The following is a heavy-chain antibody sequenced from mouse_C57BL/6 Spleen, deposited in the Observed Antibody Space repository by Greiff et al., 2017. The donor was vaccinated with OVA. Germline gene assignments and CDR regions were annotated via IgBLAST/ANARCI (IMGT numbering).Heavy chain of an antibody. V-gene: IGHV14-3*01. D-gene: IGHD2-3*01. CDR2: IDPANGST. J-gene: IGHJ2*01. CDR1: GFTITNTY. CDR3: ARNGGYCRDYFDY. Sequence: VQLKQSVAELVRPGASVTLSCTASGFTITNTYMHWVKQRPEQGLEWIGRIDPANGSTKYAPKFQGKATMTADTSSNTAYLQLSSLTSEDAAIYYCARNGGYCRDYFDYWGQGTTLTVSS.